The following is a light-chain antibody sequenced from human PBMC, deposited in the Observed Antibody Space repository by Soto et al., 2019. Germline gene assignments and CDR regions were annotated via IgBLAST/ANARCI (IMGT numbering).Light chain of an antibody. Sequence: QSVLTQPASVSGSPGQSITVSCTGAVGLVSWYQQHPGKVPKLIIYDDTKRPSGVSSRFSGSKSGNTASLTISGLQTEDEADYYCCLYVGGRTYVFGAGTKGTAL. CDR1: VGL. CDR2: DDT. V-gene: IGLV2-23*01. J-gene: IGLJ1*01. CDR3: CLYVGGRTYV.